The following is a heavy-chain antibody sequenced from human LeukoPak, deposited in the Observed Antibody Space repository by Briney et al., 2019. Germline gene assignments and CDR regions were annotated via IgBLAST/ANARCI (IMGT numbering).Heavy chain of an antibody. CDR2: ISYDGSNK. V-gene: IGHV3-30*18. CDR1: GFTFSSYG. CDR3: AKGSSGSYYYYYYGMDV. J-gene: IGHJ6*02. Sequence: GGSLRLSCAASGFTFSSYGMHWVRQAPGKGLEWVAYISYDGSNKYYADSVKGRFTISRDNSKNTLYLQMNSLRAEDTAVYYCAKGSSGSYYYYYYGMDVWGQGTTVTVSS. D-gene: IGHD1-26*01.